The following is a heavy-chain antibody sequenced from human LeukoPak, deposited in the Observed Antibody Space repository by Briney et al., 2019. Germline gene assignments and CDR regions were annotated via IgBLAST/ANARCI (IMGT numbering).Heavy chain of an antibody. V-gene: IGHV3-48*01. CDR2: ISSSSNTI. D-gene: IGHD6-19*01. CDR3: ARGQPPSSGWYLSAPVGDYYYMDV. CDR1: GFTFSSYC. J-gene: IGHJ6*03. Sequence: GGSLRLSCAASGFTFSSYCMNWVRRAPGKGLEWVSYISSSSNTIDYADSVKGRFTISRDNAKNSLYLQMNSLRAEDTAVYYCARGQPPSSGWYLSAPVGDYYYMDVWGKGTTVTVSS.